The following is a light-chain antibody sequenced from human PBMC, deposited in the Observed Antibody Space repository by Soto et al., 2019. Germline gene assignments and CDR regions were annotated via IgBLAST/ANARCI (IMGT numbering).Light chain of an antibody. V-gene: IGKV1-39*01. CDR3: QQTLSVHRT. CDR1: QNIRTY. J-gene: IGKJ1*01. CDR2: AAS. Sequence: DIQMTQSPRFLSASVGDRVTITCRASQNIRTYLTWYQQKPGKGPTVLIYAASTLQRGVPSRFSGSTTGTDFTLTITGLQPEDSETYYCQQTLSVHRTLGLGTKVDIK.